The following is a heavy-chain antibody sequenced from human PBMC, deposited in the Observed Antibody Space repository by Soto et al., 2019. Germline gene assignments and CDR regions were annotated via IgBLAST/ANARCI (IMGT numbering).Heavy chain of an antibody. J-gene: IGHJ4*02. D-gene: IGHD3-22*01. CDR3: TKDKANKYDSSVDS. CDR2: ITGSAGST. V-gene: IGHV3-23*01. Sequence: PGGSLRLSCVGSGFTFDSHAMNWVRQAPGKGLECVAGITGSAGSTYYADSVKGRVTISKDNSKNTLYLQMNSLSAEDTAVYYCTKDKANKYDSSVDSWGQGTQVTVSS. CDR1: GFTFDSHA.